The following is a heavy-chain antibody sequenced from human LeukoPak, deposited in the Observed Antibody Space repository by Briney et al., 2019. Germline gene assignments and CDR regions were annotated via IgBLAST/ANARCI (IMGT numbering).Heavy chain of an antibody. V-gene: IGHV4-59*01. CDR3: ARALDYGGPDAFDI. J-gene: IGHJ3*02. Sequence: SETLSLTCTVSGGSISSYYWSWIRQPPGKGLEWIGYIYYSGSTNYNPSLKSRVAISVDKSKNQFPLKLSSVTAAGTAVYYCARALDYGGPDAFDIWGQGTMVTVSS. D-gene: IGHD4-17*01. CDR1: GGSISSYY. CDR2: IYYSGST.